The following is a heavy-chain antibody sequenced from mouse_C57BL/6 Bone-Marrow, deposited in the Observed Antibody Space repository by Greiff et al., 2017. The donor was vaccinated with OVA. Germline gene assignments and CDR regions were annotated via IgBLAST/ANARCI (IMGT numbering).Heavy chain of an antibody. D-gene: IGHD4-1*01. CDR2: INYDGSST. Sequence: EVKVVESEGGLVQPGRSLKLSCTASGFTFSDYYMAWVRQVPEKGLEWVANINYDGSSTYYLESLKSRFIISRDNAKNILYLQMSSLKSEDTATYYCARVDWAWFAYWGQGTLVTVSA. CDR3: ARVDWAWFAY. J-gene: IGHJ3*01. CDR1: GFTFSDYY. V-gene: IGHV5-16*01.